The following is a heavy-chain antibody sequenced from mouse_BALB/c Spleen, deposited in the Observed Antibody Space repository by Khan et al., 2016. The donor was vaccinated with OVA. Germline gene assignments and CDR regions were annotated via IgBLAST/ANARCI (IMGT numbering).Heavy chain of an antibody. CDR1: GFTFSTYA. J-gene: IGHJ3*01. D-gene: IGHD2-1*01. CDR3: ARSAYGNFAY. Sequence: EVELVESGGGLVKPGGSLKLSCAASGFTFSTYAMSWVRQTPEKRLEWVATISGDGDYTYYPDNVTGRFTISRDNAKNTLYLQMSSLRSEDTAMYYCARSAYGNFAYWGQGTLGTVSA. CDR2: ISGDGDYT. V-gene: IGHV5-9*04.